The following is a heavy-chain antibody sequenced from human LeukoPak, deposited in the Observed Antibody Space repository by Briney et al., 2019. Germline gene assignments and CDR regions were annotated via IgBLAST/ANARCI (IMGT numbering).Heavy chain of an antibody. CDR3: ARGQGERQWLVWAHYYYGMDV. Sequence: GGSLRLSCAASGFTFSSYGMHWVRQAPGKGLEWVAVIWYDGSNKYYADSVKGRFTISRDNSKNTLYLQMNSLRAEDTAVYYCARGQGERQWLVWAHYYYGMDVWGQGTTVTVSS. J-gene: IGHJ6*02. D-gene: IGHD6-19*01. CDR2: IWYDGSNK. V-gene: IGHV3-33*01. CDR1: GFTFSSYG.